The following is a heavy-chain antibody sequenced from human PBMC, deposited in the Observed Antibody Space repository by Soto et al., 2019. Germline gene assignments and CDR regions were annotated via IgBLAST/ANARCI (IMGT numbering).Heavy chain of an antibody. CDR3: AKEPDNGNRASFDL. D-gene: IGHD1-1*01. V-gene: IGHV3-23*01. Sequence: EVQLLESGGGLVQPGGSLRLSCAASGFTFSSYAMSWVRQAPGKGLEWVSGISGSGGSTYYADSVKGRFTISRDISMNTLYPQMNSLRAEDTAVYYCAKEPDNGNRASFDLWGRGTLVTVSS. CDR2: ISGSGGST. CDR1: GFTFSSYA. J-gene: IGHJ2*01.